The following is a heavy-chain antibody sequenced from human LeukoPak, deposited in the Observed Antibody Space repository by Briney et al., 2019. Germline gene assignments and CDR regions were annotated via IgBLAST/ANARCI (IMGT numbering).Heavy chain of an antibody. D-gene: IGHD3-16*01. V-gene: IGHV1-69*13. Sequence: SVKVSCKASGGTFSSYAISWVRQAPGQGLEWMGGIIPIFGTANYAQKFQGRVTITADESTSTAYMELSSLRSEDTAVYYCARDANYHDSDAYYDALDIWGQGTLVTVSS. CDR1: GGTFSSYA. J-gene: IGHJ3*02. CDR3: ARDANYHDSDAYYDALDI. CDR2: IIPIFGTA.